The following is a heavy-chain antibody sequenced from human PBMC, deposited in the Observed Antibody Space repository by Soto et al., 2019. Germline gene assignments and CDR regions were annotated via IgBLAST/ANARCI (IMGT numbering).Heavy chain of an antibody. CDR2: ISAYNGNT. CDR3: ARDTWSKTKYDYYYGMDV. Sequence: ASVKVSCKASGYTFTSYGISWVRQAPGQGLEWMGWISAYNGNTNYAQKLQGRVPMTTDTSTSTAYMELRSLRADDTAVYYCARDTWSKTKYDYYYGMDVWRQGTTVTVSS. V-gene: IGHV1-18*04. J-gene: IGHJ6*02. CDR1: GYTFTSYG. D-gene: IGHD3-3*01.